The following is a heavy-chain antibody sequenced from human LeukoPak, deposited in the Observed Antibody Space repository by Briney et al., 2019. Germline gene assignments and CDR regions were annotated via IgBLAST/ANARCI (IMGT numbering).Heavy chain of an antibody. CDR2: IFYSGSA. J-gene: IGHJ4*02. D-gene: IGHD3-10*01. V-gene: IGHV4-31*03. Sequence: SETLSLTCTVSGGSISSGDYYWNWIRQHPEKSLGWIGYIFYSGSAYYNPSLKSRVTISVDTSKNQFSLKLSSVTAADTAVYYCARGSTLIRGFDYWGQGTLVTVSS. CDR3: ARGSTLIRGFDY. CDR1: GGSISSGDYY.